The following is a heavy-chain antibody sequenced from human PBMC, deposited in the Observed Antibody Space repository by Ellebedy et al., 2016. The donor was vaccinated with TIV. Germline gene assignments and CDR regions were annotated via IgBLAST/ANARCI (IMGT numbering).Heavy chain of an antibody. D-gene: IGHD3-3*01. V-gene: IGHV4-30-4*01. CDR3: ARLRGVFGVVPQA. CDR2: IYYSGST. J-gene: IGHJ5*02. CDR1: GGSISSGDYY. Sequence: SETLSLXXTVSGGSISSGDYYWSWIRQPPGKGLEWIGYIYYSGSTYYNPSLKSRVTISVDTSKNQFSLKLSSVTAADTAVYYCARLRGVFGVVPQAWGQGTLVTVSS.